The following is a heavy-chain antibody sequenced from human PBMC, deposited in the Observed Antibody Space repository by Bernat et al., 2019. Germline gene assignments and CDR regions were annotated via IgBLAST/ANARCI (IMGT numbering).Heavy chain of an antibody. CDR2: INMDGTQI. J-gene: IGHJ3*02. Sequence: EVQLVESGGGVVQPGGSLRFSCAASGFTFSTSWMAWVRQASGKGLEWVANINMDGTQICYVGSVRGRLTMTRDNATNSLYLQMSSLGAEDTAVYYCARDPNYAALDIWGQGTMVTVSS. CDR1: GFTFSTSW. V-gene: IGHV3-7*03. D-gene: IGHD5-24*01. CDR3: ARDPNYAALDI.